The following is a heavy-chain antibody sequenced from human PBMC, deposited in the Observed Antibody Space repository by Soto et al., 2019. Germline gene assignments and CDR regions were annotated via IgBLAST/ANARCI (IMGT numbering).Heavy chain of an antibody. CDR2: INPNSGGT. CDR1: GYTFTGYY. CDR3: ASGREYVVPGALSYYYGMDV. V-gene: IGHV1-2*04. Sequence: GASVKVSCKASGYTFTGYYMHWVRQAPGQGLEWMGWINPNSGGTNYAQKFQGWVTMTRDTSISTAYMDLSRLRSDDTAVYYCASGREYVVPGALSYYYGMDVWGQGTTVTSP. D-gene: IGHD3-10*01. J-gene: IGHJ6*02.